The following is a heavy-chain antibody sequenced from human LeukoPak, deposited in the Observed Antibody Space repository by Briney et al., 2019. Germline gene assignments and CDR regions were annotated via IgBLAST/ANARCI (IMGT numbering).Heavy chain of an antibody. Sequence: SETLSLTCTVSGGSISSYYWSWIRQPAGKGLEWIGRIYTSGSTNYNPSLKSRVTMSGDTSKNQFSLKLSSVTAADTAVYYCARSAGVWFGELLYGWFDPWGQGTLVTVSS. D-gene: IGHD3-10*01. CDR3: ARSAGVWFGELLYGWFDP. CDR1: GGSISSYY. J-gene: IGHJ5*02. V-gene: IGHV4-4*07. CDR2: IYTSGST.